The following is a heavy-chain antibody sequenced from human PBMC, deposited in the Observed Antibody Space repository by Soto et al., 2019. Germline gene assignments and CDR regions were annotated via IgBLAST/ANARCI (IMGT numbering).Heavy chain of an antibody. CDR3: ARANDDNPGWFDP. J-gene: IGHJ5*02. CDR2: IYYSGST. V-gene: IGHV4-30-4*01. D-gene: IGHD1-1*01. Sequence: SETLSLTCTVSGGSIRSGDYYWSWIRQPPGKGLESIGYIYYSGSTYYNPSLKSRVTISVDTSKNQFSLKLSSVTAADTAVYYCARANDDNPGWFDPWGQGTLVTVSS. CDR1: GGSIRSGDYY.